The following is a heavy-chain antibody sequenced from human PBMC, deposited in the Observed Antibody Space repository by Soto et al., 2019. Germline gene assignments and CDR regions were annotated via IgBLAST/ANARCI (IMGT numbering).Heavy chain of an antibody. D-gene: IGHD5-18*01. CDR2: ISSSSSYT. V-gene: IGHV3-11*03. Sequence: GGSLRLSCAASGFTFSDYYMSWIRQAPGKGLEWVSYISSSSSYTNYADSVKGRFTISRDNAKNSLYLQMNSLRAEDTAVYYCAVFGYSYGFDYWGQGTLVTVSS. CDR3: AVFGYSYGFDY. J-gene: IGHJ4*02. CDR1: GFTFSDYY.